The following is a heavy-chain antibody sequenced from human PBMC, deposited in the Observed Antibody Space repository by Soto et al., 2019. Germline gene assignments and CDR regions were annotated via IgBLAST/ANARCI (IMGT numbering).Heavy chain of an antibody. J-gene: IGHJ6*02. V-gene: IGHV1-58*02. Sequence: SVKVSCKASGSGFIRSGIQWVRQAHGQRLEWIGWIVVASGQTNYAQNFRGRVAITRDTSTATAYIELTGLTSEDTAVYFCSADRPDICFGRWVWGQGTTVTVS. CDR2: IVVASGQT. CDR3: SADRPDICFGRWV. D-gene: IGHD2-15*01. CDR1: GSGFIRSG.